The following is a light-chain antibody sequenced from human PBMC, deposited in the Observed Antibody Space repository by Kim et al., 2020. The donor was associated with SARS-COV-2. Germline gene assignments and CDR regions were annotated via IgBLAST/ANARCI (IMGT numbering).Light chain of an antibody. Sequence: EILLTQSPATLSLSQGDRATLACRASEHVTSTSLAWYQQKPGQAPRLLIYGASSRVTGVPDRFIGSGYGTDFSLTITGLEPEDFAVYYCQQYGTLTGLTFGGGTKVDIK. V-gene: IGKV3-20*01. CDR2: GAS. CDR3: QQYGTLTGLT. CDR1: EHVTSTS. J-gene: IGKJ4*01.